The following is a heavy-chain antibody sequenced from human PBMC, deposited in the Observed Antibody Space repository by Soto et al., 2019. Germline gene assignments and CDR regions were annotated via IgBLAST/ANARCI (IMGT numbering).Heavy chain of an antibody. CDR1: GGSFSGYY. J-gene: IGHJ6*03. CDR2: INHSGST. CDR3: ARKGGYYLDV. D-gene: IGHD2-15*01. V-gene: IGHV4-34*01. Sequence: PSETLSLTCAVYGGSFSGYYWSWIRQPPGKGLEWIGEINHSGSTNYNPSLKSRVTISVDTSKNQFSLKLSSVTAADTAVYYCARKGGYYLDVWGQGTTVTVSS.